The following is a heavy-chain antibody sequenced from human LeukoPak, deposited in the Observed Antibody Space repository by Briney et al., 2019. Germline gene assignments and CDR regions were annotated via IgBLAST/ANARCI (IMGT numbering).Heavy chain of an antibody. CDR2: IYYTGNT. CDR3: ARSILGVVSNYYYYMDV. V-gene: IGHV4-39*01. D-gene: IGHD3-3*01. J-gene: IGHJ6*03. CDR1: WGSMSSSGYY. Sequence: SETLSLTCSVSWGSMSSSGYYWGWVRQPPGKGLEWIASIYYTGNTRYNPSLQSRVTISVDTSKTQFSLKVTSVTAADTAVYYCARSILGVVSNYYYYMDVWGKGTTVTVSS.